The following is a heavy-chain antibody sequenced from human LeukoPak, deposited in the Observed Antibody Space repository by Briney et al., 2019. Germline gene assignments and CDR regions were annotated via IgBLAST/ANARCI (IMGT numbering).Heavy chain of an antibody. CDR2: INHSGST. Sequence: SETLSPTCAVYGGSFSGYYWSWIRQPPGKGLEWIGEINHSGSTNYNPSLKSRVTMSVDTSKNQFSLELSSVTAADTAVYYCARPRYCSGGSCYRVLDYWGQGTLVTVSS. J-gene: IGHJ4*02. D-gene: IGHD2-15*01. V-gene: IGHV4-34*01. CDR1: GGSFSGYY. CDR3: ARPRYCSGGSCYRVLDY.